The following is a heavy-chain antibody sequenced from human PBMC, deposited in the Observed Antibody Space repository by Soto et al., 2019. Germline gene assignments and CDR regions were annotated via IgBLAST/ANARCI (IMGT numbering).Heavy chain of an antibody. V-gene: IGHV3-48*01. Sequence: EVQLVESGGGLVQPGGSLGLSCAASGFTFSSYSMNWVRQAPGKGLEWVSYISSSSSTIYYADSVKGRFTISRDNAKNSLYLQMNSLRAEDTAVYYCARDPPFMSGGDCFDYWGQGTLVTVSS. CDR3: ARDPPFMSGGDCFDY. D-gene: IGHD2-15*01. CDR1: GFTFSSYS. CDR2: ISSSSSTI. J-gene: IGHJ4*02.